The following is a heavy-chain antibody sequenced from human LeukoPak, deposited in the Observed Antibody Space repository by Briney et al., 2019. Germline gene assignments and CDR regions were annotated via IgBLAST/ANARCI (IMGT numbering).Heavy chain of an antibody. CDR3: ARDRIYYGSGSRFDY. D-gene: IGHD3-10*01. CDR2: ISRSGTTI. J-gene: IGHJ4*02. V-gene: IGHV3-11*04. CDR1: GFTFNDYY. Sequence: GGSLRLSCAASGFTFNDYYMCWIRQAPGKGLEWVSYISRSGTTIYYADSVKGRFTISRDDAKNSLLLQTNSLRAEDTAVYYCARDRIYYGSGSRFDYWGQGTLVTVSS.